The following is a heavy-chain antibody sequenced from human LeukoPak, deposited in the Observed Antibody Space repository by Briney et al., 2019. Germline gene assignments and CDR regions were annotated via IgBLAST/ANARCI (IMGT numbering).Heavy chain of an antibody. J-gene: IGHJ5*02. D-gene: IGHD1-7*01. V-gene: IGHV1-69*13. CDR3: AREQDLELGGPNWFDP. CDR2: IIPIFGTA. CDR1: GGTFSSYA. Sequence: SVKVSCKASGGTFSSYAISWVRQAPGQGLEWMGGIIPIFGTANYAQKSQGRVTITADESTSTAYMELSSLRSEDTAVYYCAREQDLELGGPNWFDPWGQGTLVSASS.